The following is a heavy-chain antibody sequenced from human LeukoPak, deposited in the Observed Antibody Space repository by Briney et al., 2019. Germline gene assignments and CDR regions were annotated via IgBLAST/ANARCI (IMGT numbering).Heavy chain of an antibody. CDR1: GFTFSNAW. CDR2: IKSKTDGGTT. V-gene: IGHV3-15*01. D-gene: IGHD4-17*01. Sequence: GGSLRLSCAASGFTFSNAWMSWVRQAPGKGLEWVGRIKSKTDGGTTDYAAPVIGRFTISRDDSKNTLYLQMNSLKTEDTAVYYCTTRPTTVKTVYYYYGMDVWGQGTTVTVSS. J-gene: IGHJ6*02. CDR3: TTRPTTVKTVYYYYGMDV.